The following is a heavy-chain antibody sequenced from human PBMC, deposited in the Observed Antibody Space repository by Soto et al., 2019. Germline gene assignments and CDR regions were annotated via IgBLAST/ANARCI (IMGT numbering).Heavy chain of an antibody. CDR3: AGRRAGDYYFDY. Sequence: QLQLQESGPGLVKPSETLSLTCTVSGGSVSSSSYYWGWIRQPPGKGLEWIGTIYYTGSTSYSPSLKSLVTISVDTSKTQFSLTLKSVTAADTAVYYCAGRRAGDYYFDYWGQGTLVTVSS. J-gene: IGHJ4*02. V-gene: IGHV4-39*01. CDR1: GGSVSSSSYY. D-gene: IGHD1-26*01. CDR2: IYYTGST.